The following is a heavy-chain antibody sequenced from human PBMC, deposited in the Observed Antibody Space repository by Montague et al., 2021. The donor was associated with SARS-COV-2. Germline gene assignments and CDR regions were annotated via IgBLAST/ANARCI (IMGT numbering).Heavy chain of an antibody. CDR3: ARLRDGVVPSPILGVGPYYSYYYMDV. J-gene: IGHJ6*03. CDR1: GGSISSSSYY. D-gene: IGHD3-10*01. CDR2: IYYSGST. Sequence: SETLSLTCTVSGGSISSSSYYWGWIRQPPGKGLEWIGSIYYSGSTYYNPSLKSRVTISVDTSKNQFSLKLSSVAAADTAVYYCARLRDGVVPSPILGVGPYYSYYYMDVWGRGTTVTVS. V-gene: IGHV4-39*01.